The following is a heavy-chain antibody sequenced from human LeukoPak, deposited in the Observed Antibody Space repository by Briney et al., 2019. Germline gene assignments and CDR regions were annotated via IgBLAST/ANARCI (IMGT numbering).Heavy chain of an antibody. J-gene: IGHJ4*02. CDR1: GFTFSSYA. D-gene: IGHD3-22*01. Sequence: PGGSLRLSCAASGFTFSSYAMHWVRQAPGKGLEWVAVISYDGSNKYYADSVKGRFTISRDNSKNTLYLQMNSLRAEDTAVYYCAREGIVVPKGGYYFDYWGQGTLVTVSS. V-gene: IGHV3-30-3*01. CDR2: ISYDGSNK. CDR3: AREGIVVPKGGYYFDY.